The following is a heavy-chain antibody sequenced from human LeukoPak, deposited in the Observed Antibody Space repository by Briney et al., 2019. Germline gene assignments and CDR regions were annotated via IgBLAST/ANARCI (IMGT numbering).Heavy chain of an antibody. V-gene: IGHV3-20*04. CDR3: ARGSNWFDH. D-gene: IGHD3-10*01. J-gene: IGHJ5*02. CDR2: INWNGWST. Sequence: GGSLTLSCAASGFTLDDYGMTWLRHAPGKGLEGVSGINWNGWSTGYADSVKGRFTISRDNAKNSQSLQMNSLRADDTALYYGARGSNWFDHWGQGILVTVSS. CDR1: GFTLDDYG.